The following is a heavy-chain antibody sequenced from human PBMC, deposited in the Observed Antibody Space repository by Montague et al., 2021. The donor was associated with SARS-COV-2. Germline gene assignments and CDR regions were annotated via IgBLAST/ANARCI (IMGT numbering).Heavy chain of an antibody. D-gene: IGHD3-22*01. CDR1: GGSISSGGYY. J-gene: IGHJ3*02. Sequence: TLSLTCTVSGGSISSGGYYWSWIRQHPGKGLEWIGYIYYSGSTYYNPSLKSRVTISVDTSKNQFSLKLSSVTAAVTAVYYCARVQGITMIVVVIGAFDIWGQGTMVTVSS. CDR3: ARVQGITMIVVVIGAFDI. V-gene: IGHV4-31*03. CDR2: IYYSGST.